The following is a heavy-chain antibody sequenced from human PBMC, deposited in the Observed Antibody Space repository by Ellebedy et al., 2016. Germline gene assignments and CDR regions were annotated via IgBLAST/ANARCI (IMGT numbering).Heavy chain of an antibody. J-gene: IGHJ3*01. Sequence: GGSLRLXXAASGFIVSSDYMTWVRQAPGKGPEWLAVIYRGGSTYYADSVKGRFTISRDNSKNTLYLQMNSLRAEDTAVYYCARASAWEAFDLWGQGTMVTVSS. V-gene: IGHV3-53*01. CDR3: ARASAWEAFDL. D-gene: IGHD1-26*01. CDR1: GFIVSSDY. CDR2: IYRGGST.